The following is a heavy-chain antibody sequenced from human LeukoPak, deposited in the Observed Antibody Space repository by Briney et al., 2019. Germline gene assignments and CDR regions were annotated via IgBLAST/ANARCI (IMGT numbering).Heavy chain of an antibody. V-gene: IGHV3-30-3*01. CDR1: GFTFSSYA. CDR3: ARGRFDSSGYYHGY. Sequence: GGSLRLSCAASGFTFSSYAMHWVRQAPGKGLEWVAVTSYDGSNKYYADSVKGRFTISRDNSKNTLYVQMNSLRAEDTAVYYCARGRFDSSGYYHGYWGQGTLVTVSS. D-gene: IGHD3-22*01. CDR2: TSYDGSNK. J-gene: IGHJ4*02.